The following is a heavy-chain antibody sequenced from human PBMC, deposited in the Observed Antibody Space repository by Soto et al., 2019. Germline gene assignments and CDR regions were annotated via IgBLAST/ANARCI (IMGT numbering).Heavy chain of an antibody. CDR2: ISCSGGST. D-gene: IGHD2-8*01. CDR1: GFTFSSYA. J-gene: IGHJ4*02. V-gene: IGHV3-23*01. Sequence: GGSLRLSCAASGFTFSSYAMSWVRQAPGKGLDWVSAISCSGGSTYYADSVKGRFTISRDNSKNTLYLQMNSLRAEDTAVYYCAKDRVELMVDALAKTMFDYWGQGTLVTVSS. CDR3: AKDRVELMVDALAKTMFDY.